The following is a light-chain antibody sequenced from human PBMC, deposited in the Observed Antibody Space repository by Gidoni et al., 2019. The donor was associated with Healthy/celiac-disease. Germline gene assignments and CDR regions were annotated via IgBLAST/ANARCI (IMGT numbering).Light chain of an antibody. V-gene: IGKV3-20*01. Sequence: EIVLTQSPGTLSLSPGERATLSCRASQSVSTSYLAWYQQKPGQAPRLLIYGASCRSTGIPDSFSGSGSGTDFTLTISRLVPEDFAVYYCQQYGSSGVTFGQXTRLEIK. CDR1: QSVSTSY. J-gene: IGKJ5*01. CDR2: GAS. CDR3: QQYGSSGVT.